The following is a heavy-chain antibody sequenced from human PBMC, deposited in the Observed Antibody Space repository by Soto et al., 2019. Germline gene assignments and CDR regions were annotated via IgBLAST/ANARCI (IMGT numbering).Heavy chain of an antibody. CDR1: GFTFSSYS. Sequence: EVQLVESGGDLVQPGGSLTLSCAASGFTFSSYSMNWVRQAPVKGLEWVSYITSSSDSIFYADSVKGRFTISRDNAKSSLYLQMNSLRDEDTAMYYCEGLGDGSAWGQGTLVTVSS. J-gene: IGHJ4*02. D-gene: IGHD3-10*01. V-gene: IGHV3-48*02. CDR3: EGLGDGSA. CDR2: ITSSSDSI.